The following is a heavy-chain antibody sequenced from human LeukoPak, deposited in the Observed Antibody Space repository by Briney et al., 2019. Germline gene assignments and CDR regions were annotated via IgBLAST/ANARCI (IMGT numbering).Heavy chain of an antibody. CDR1: GFTFSSYW. J-gene: IGHJ4*02. Sequence: GGSLRLSCAASGFTFSSYWMSWVRQAPGKGMEWVANIKQDGSEKYYVDSVKGRFTISRDNAKNSLYLQMNSLRAEDTAVYYCARDSGYDHEDYWGQGTLVTVSS. D-gene: IGHD5-12*01. V-gene: IGHV3-7*01. CDR2: IKQDGSEK. CDR3: ARDSGYDHEDY.